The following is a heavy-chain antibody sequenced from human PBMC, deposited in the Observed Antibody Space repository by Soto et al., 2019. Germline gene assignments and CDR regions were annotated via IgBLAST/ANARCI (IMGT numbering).Heavy chain of an antibody. CDR2: IYYSGST. J-gene: IGHJ5*02. CDR3: VRIGRELPYTWFDP. D-gene: IGHD3-10*01. Sequence: QVQLQESGPGLVKPSQTLSLTCTVSGGSISSGGYYWSWIRQHPGKGLEWIGYIYYSGSTYYNPSLKSRVTISVDTSKNQFSLKLSSVTAADTAVYYCVRIGRELPYTWFDPWGQGTLVTVSS. CDR1: GGSISSGGYY. V-gene: IGHV4-31*03.